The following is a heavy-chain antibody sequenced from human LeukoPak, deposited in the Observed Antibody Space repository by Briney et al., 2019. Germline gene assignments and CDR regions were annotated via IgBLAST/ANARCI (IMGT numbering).Heavy chain of an antibody. CDR3: AKGGEWRFHDY. D-gene: IGHD3-10*01. J-gene: IGHJ4*02. Sequence: GGSLRLSCAASGFTFSNYAMSWVRQAPGKGLEWVSAIGGSGDSTYYTDSVKGRFTISRDNSKNTLYLQMNSLRAEDTAVYYCAKGGEWRFHDYWGQGTLVTVSS. CDR1: GFTFSNYA. CDR2: IGGSGDST. V-gene: IGHV3-23*01.